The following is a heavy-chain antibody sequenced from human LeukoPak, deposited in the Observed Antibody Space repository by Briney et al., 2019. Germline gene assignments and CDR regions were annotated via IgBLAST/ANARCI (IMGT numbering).Heavy chain of an antibody. CDR1: GGSIRSSYYY. CDR3: ASLSRGYCSSTSCPDWFDP. Sequence: SETLSLTCTVSGGSIRSSYYYWGWIRQPPGKGLEWIGSIYDSGSTYYNPSLKSRVTISVDTSKNQFSLKLSSVTAADTAVYYCASLSRGYCSSTSCPDWFDPWGQGTLVTVSS. CDR2: IYDSGST. J-gene: IGHJ5*02. V-gene: IGHV4-39*07. D-gene: IGHD2-2*01.